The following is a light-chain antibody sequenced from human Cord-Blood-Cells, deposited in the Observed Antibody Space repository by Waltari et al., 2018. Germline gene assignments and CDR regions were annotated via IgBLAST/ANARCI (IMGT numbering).Light chain of an antibody. CDR2: DAS. CDR1: QSVSSY. Sequence: EIVLTQSPATLSFSPGERATLSCRASQSVSSYLAWYQQKPGQAPRLLIYDASNRATGIPARFSGSGSGTDFTLTISSLEPEDFAVYYCQQRSNWTYTFGQGTKLEIK. J-gene: IGKJ2*01. CDR3: QQRSNWTYT. V-gene: IGKV3-11*01.